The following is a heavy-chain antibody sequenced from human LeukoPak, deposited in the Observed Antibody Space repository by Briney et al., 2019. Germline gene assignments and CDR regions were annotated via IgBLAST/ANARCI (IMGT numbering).Heavy chain of an antibody. CDR1: GGAFINYA. V-gene: IGHV1-69*01. D-gene: IGHD3-10*01. J-gene: IGHJ1*01. CDR3: TTRTHGSGPGFFVH. Sequence: GSSVKVSCKASGGAFINYALNWVRQAPGQGLEWLGGIIPVLGTPSYAQKFQGRVTINANESTITAYLELSSLRSEDTAMYYCTTRTHGSGPGFFVHWGQGTLVTVSS. CDR2: IIPVLGTP.